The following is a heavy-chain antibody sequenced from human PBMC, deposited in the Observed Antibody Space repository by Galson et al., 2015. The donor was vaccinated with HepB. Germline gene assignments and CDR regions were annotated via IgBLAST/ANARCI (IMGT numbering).Heavy chain of an antibody. CDR3: ARVLSGCSSTSCYGLINYYYGMDV. V-gene: IGHV3-48*02. Sequence: SLRLSCAASGFTFSSYSMNWVRQASGKELEWVSYISSSSSTIYYADSVKGRFTISRDNAKNSLYLQMNSLRDEDTAVYYCARVLSGCSSTSCYGLINYYYGMDVWGQGTTVTVSS. J-gene: IGHJ6*02. D-gene: IGHD2-2*01. CDR2: ISSSSSTI. CDR1: GFTFSSYS.